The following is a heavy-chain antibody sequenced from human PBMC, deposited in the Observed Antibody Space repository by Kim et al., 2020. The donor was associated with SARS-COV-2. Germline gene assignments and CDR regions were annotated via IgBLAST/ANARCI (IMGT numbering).Heavy chain of an antibody. V-gene: IGHV4-39*01. J-gene: IGHJ4*02. Sequence: SETLSLTCTVSGVSISSSTYYWGWIRQPPGKGLVWIGTISYSGITYYNPSLKSRVTISVDTSKNQFSLKLNSVTAADTAVFYCARHVESSRASYPDYWGQRALVTVSS. CDR2: ISYSGIT. CDR3: ARHVESSRASYPDY. CDR1: GVSISSSTYY. D-gene: IGHD2-2*01.